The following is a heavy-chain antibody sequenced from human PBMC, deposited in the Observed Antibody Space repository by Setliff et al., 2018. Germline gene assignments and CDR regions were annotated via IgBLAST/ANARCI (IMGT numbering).Heavy chain of an antibody. D-gene: IGHD1-26*01. CDR3: ARHRPRGWELLGSCDY. Sequence: SETLSLTCRVSGYSIGSDYFWAWVRQPPGKGLEWVATIKHGGTTYYNPSLRSRVIISVDASKNAFSLRLNSVTAADTAVYYCARHRPRGWELLGSCDYWGQGTLVTVSS. CDR1: GYSIGSDYF. J-gene: IGHJ4*02. CDR2: IKHGGTT. V-gene: IGHV4-38-2*01.